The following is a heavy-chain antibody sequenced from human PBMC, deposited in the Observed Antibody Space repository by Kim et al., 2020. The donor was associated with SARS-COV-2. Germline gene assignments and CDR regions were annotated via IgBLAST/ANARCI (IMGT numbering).Heavy chain of an antibody. CDR3: ARDDVIAAAGRHYYYGMDV. J-gene: IGHJ6*02. Sequence: GGSLRLSCAASGFTFSSYSMNWVRQAPGKGLEWVSSISSSSSYIYYADSVKGRFTISRDNAKNSLYLQMNSLRAEDTAVYYCARDDVIAAAGRHYYYGMDVWGQGTTVTVSS. V-gene: IGHV3-21*01. CDR2: ISSSSSYI. D-gene: IGHD6-13*01. CDR1: GFTFSSYS.